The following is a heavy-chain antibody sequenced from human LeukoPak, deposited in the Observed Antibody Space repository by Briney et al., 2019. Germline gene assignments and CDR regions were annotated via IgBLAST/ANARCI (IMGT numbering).Heavy chain of an antibody. CDR2: IYSGGST. CDR1: GFTFSNYW. Sequence: GGSLRLSCAAFGFTFSNYWMNWVRQAPGKGLEWVSVIYSGGSTYYADSVKGRFTISRDNSKNTLYLQMNSLRAEDTAVYYCARVFVGKWLVRHFDYWGQGTLVTVSS. CDR3: ARVFVGKWLVRHFDY. V-gene: IGHV3-53*01. D-gene: IGHD6-19*01. J-gene: IGHJ4*02.